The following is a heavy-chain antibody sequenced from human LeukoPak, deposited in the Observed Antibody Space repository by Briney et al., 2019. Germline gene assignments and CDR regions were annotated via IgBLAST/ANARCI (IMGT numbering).Heavy chain of an antibody. V-gene: IGHV4-34*01. CDR3: ARMLRGNSYGYEVYNWFDP. J-gene: IGHJ5*02. D-gene: IGHD5-18*01. CDR1: GGSFSGYY. Sequence: SETLSLTCAVYGGSFSGYYWSWIRQPPGKGLECIGEINHSGSTNYNPSLKSRVTISVDTSKNQFSLKLSSVTAADTGVYYCARMLRGNSYGYEVYNWFDPRGQGTLVTVSS. CDR2: INHSGST.